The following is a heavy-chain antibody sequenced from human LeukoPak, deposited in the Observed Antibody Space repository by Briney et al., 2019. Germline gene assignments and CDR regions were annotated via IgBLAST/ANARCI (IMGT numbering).Heavy chain of an antibody. CDR3: STDEWS. D-gene: IGHD3-3*01. V-gene: IGHV3-15*01. CDR1: GFSFSNAW. CDR2: IKSKTRGETT. J-gene: IGHJ4*02. Sequence: KTGGSLRLSCAASGFSFSNAWMSWVRQAPGKGLEWVGRIKSKTRGETTDYAAPVKGRFTISRDDSKDTLYLQMNALKTEDTAVYYCSTDEWSWGQGTLVTVSS.